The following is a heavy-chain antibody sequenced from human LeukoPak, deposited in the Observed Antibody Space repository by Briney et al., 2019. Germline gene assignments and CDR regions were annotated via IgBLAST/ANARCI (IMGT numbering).Heavy chain of an antibody. D-gene: IGHD2-8*01. CDR1: GFKFDDYA. CDR3: AKGAQQSNYFDY. Sequence: GGSLRLSCATSGFKFDDYAMHWVRQAPGMGLEWISGITWNSGRLDYADSVKGRFTISRDSDKKSLYLQMNSLRPQDTAVYFCAKGAQQSNYFDYWGPGTLVTVSS. CDR2: ITWNSGRL. J-gene: IGHJ4*02. V-gene: IGHV3-9*01.